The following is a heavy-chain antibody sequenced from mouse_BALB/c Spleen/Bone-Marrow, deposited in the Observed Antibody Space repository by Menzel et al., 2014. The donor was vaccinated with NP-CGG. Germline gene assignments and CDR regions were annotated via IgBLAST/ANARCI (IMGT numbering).Heavy chain of an antibody. CDR2: IWSGGST. J-gene: IGHJ4*01. V-gene: IGHV2-2*02. CDR3: ARNPIRRNAMDY. Sequence: ESGPGLVQPSQSLSITCTVSGFSLTSYGVHWVRQSPGKGLEWLGVIWSGGSTDYNAPFISRLNISKDNSKSQVFFKMNSLQANDTAIYYCARNPIRRNAMDYWGQGTSVTVSS. CDR1: GFSLTSYG. D-gene: IGHD2-12*01.